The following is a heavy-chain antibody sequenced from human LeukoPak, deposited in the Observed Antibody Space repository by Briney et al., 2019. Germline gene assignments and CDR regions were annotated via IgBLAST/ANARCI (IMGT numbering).Heavy chain of an antibody. V-gene: IGHV4-4*07. D-gene: IGHD2-2*01. Sequence: SETLSLTCTVSSDSISSFYWSWLRQSAGKGLEWSGRIYTSDNIDYNPSLNSRVTMSIDTTKHHFSLKLSPVTAANTVQYFAGRASSSIYGGWYFHLWGRGTLVTVSS. CDR1: SDSISSFY. J-gene: IGHJ2*01. CDR3: GRASSSIYGGWYFHL. CDR2: IYTSDNI.